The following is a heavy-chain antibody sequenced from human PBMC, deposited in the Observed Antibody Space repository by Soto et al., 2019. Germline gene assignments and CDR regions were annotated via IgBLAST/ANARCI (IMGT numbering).Heavy chain of an antibody. V-gene: IGHV1-18*01. CDR2: INCYNGVT. Sequence: QVQLVQSGPEVKKPGALVKVSCKASGDISPRYGISWVRQAPGQGLEWLGWINCYNGVTNYAQSLQGRVTLTTDSSXXXXXXXXXXXXXXXXXXXXXXXXXGNYGTFDQWGQGTLVTVSS. D-gene: IGHD4-17*01. CDR3: XXXXGNYGTFDQ. CDR1: GDISPRYG. J-gene: IGHJ4*02.